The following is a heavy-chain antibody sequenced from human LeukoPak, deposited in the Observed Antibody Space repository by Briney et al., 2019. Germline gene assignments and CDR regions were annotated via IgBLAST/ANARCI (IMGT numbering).Heavy chain of an antibody. J-gene: IGHJ6*02. CDR3: VSGSYGVSANGMDV. CDR1: GYTFTSYY. CDR2: INPNTGDI. D-gene: IGHD1-1*01. V-gene: IGHV1-2*02. Sequence: ASVKVSCKASGYTFTSYYMNWVRQAPGQGLEWMGWINPNTGDINYAQKFQGRVTMTRDTSISTAYMELTILRSNDTAVYYCVSGSYGVSANGMDVWGQGTMVTVSS.